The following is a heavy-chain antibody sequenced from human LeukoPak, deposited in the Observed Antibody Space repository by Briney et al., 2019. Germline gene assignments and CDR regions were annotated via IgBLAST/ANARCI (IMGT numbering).Heavy chain of an antibody. Sequence: GESLKISCKASGYSFTSYWIGWVRQMPGKGLEWMGIIYPGDSDTKYSPSFQGQVTISADKSISTAYLQWSSLKASDTAMYYCARRSGPFREPHGMDVWGQGTTVTVSS. CDR1: GYSFTSYW. CDR2: IYPGDSDT. D-gene: IGHD1-26*01. CDR3: ARRSGPFREPHGMDV. V-gene: IGHV5-51*01. J-gene: IGHJ6*02.